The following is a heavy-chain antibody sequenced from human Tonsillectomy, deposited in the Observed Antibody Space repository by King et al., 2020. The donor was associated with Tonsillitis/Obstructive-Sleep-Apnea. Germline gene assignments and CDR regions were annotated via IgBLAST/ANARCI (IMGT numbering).Heavy chain of an antibody. Sequence: VQLQESGPGLVKPSETLSLTCTVSGGSLSTYYWTWIRQSPGKGLEWIGYIYYSGTTNYNPSLKSRLTISLDTSKNQFSLKLSCVTAADTAVYYCARSRTPFYYHDGMDVWGQGTTVTVSS. V-gene: IGHV4-59*01. J-gene: IGHJ6*02. CDR3: ARSRTPFYYHDGMDV. CDR2: IYYSGTT. CDR1: GGSLSTYY.